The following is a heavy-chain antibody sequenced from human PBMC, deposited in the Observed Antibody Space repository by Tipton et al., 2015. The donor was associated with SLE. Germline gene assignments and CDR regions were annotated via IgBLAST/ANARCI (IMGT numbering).Heavy chain of an antibody. CDR2: IDSDGGST. J-gene: IGHJ5*02. CDR1: GFTFSNNW. D-gene: IGHD3-16*01. CDR3: ARDLGTSTPLDP. V-gene: IGHV3-74*01. Sequence: SLRLSCVASGFTFSNNWMHWVRQAPGKGLVWVSRIDSDGGSTDYADSVRGRFTISRDNAKNTLYLQMNSLRAEDTAMYYCARDLGTSTPLDPWGQGTLVTVSS.